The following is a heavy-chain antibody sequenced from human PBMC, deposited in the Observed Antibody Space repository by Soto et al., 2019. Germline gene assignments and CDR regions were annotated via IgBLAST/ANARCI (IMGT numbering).Heavy chain of an antibody. CDR3: ARSFDYGYIHH. D-gene: IGHD3-10*01. CDR1: GFTVNSDY. V-gene: IGHV3-53*02. CDR2: IYAGGCT. Sequence: EVQLVETGGGLTQPGGSLRLSCENSGFTVNSDYMSWVRQAPGKGLEWVSIIYAGGCTYYADSVRGRFTISSDNSRNTLYLQMNSLRVEDTAVYYCARSFDYGYIHHWGQGTLVTVSS. J-gene: IGHJ4*02.